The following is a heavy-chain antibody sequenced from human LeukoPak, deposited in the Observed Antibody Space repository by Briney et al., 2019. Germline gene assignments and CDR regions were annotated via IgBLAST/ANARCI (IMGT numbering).Heavy chain of an antibody. V-gene: IGHV3-33*01. D-gene: IGHD6-6*01. CDR3: ARVSSSSPFDY. CDR2: IWYDGSNK. Sequence: PGGSLRLSCAASGFTFSSYGMHWVRQAPGKGLEWVAVIWYDGSNKYYADSVKGRFTISRDNSKNTLYLQMNSLRAEDTAVYYCARVSSSSPFDYWGQGTLVTVSS. J-gene: IGHJ4*02. CDR1: GFTFSSYG.